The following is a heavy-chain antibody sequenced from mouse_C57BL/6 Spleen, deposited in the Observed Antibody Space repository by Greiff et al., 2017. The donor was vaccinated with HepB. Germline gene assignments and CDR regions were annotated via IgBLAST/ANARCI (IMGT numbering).Heavy chain of an antibody. D-gene: IGHD2-2*01. Sequence: VQLQQPGAELVRPGTSVTLSCKASGYTFTSYWMHWVKQRPGQGLEWIGVIDPSDSYTNYNQKFKGKATLTVDTSSSTAYMQLSSLTSEDSAVYYCAREGYDGSYAMDYWGQGTSVTVSS. CDR1: GYTFTSYW. V-gene: IGHV1-59*01. J-gene: IGHJ4*01. CDR2: IDPSDSYT. CDR3: AREGYDGSYAMDY.